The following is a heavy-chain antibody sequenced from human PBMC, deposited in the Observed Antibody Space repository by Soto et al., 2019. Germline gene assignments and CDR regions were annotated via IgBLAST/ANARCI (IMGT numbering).Heavy chain of an antibody. D-gene: IGHD6-13*01. CDR2: ISDSGGST. V-gene: IGHV3-23*01. Sequence: GGSLRLSCAASGFTFSSYAMSWVRQAPGKGLEWASAISDSGGSTYYADSVKGRFTISRDSSKNTLYLQMNSLRAEDTAVYNCAKDRVAAAGTPYYFDYWGQGTLVTVSS. CDR1: GFTFSSYA. J-gene: IGHJ4*02. CDR3: AKDRVAAAGTPYYFDY.